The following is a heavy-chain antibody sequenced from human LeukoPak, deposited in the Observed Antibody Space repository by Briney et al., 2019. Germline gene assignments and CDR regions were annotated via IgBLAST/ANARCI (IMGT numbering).Heavy chain of an antibody. CDR1: GGSISSGDYS. V-gene: IGHV4-30-4*01. D-gene: IGHD3-16*01. J-gene: IGHJ4*02. Sequence: PSETLSLTCTVSGGSISSGDYSWSWIRQPPGKGLEWIGYIYYSGSTYYNPSLKGRVTIPVDTSKNQFSLKLSSVTAADTAVYYCARGGGRYDGFDYWGQGTLVTVSS. CDR2: IYYSGST. CDR3: ARGGGRYDGFDY.